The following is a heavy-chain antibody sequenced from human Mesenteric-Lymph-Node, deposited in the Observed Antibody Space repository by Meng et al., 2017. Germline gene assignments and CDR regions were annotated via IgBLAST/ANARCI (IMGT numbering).Heavy chain of an antibody. J-gene: IGHJ4*02. V-gene: IGHV4-4*02. Sequence: QVPRQERVRGLCNPSGPLSSPCAFSVGSISSSNWWSWVRQPPGKGLEWIGEIYHSGSTNYNPSLKSRVTISVDKSKNQFSLRLSSVTAADTAVYYCARVGAYCGGDCYHPRWGQGTLVTVSS. CDR3: ARVGAYCGGDCYHPR. D-gene: IGHD2-21*02. CDR1: VGSISSSNW. CDR2: IYHSGST.